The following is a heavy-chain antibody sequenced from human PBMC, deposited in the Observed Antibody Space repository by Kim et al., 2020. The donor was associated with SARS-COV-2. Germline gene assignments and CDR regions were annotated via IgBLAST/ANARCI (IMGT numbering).Heavy chain of an antibody. CDR1: GGSISSYY. Sequence: SETLSLTCTVSGGSISSYYWSWIRQPPGKGLEWIGYIYYSGSTNYNPSLKSRVTISVDTSKNQFSLKLSSVTAADTAVYYCARGDMFYGSGSYYVGWYFDLWGRGTLVTVSS. J-gene: IGHJ2*01. CDR3: ARGDMFYGSGSYYVGWYFDL. D-gene: IGHD3-10*01. CDR2: IYYSGST. V-gene: IGHV4-59*13.